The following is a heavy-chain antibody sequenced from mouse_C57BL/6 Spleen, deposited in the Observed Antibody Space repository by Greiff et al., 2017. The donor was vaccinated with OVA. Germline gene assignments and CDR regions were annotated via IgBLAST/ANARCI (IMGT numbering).Heavy chain of an antibody. CDR1: GFPITSGYY. D-gene: IGHD1-3*01. CDR3: AGDRSGGYFDV. Sequence: QVQLQQSGPGLVKPSQSLFLTCSITGFPITSGYYWIWIRQSPGKPLEWMGYITHSGETFYNPSLQSPISITRETSKNTFFLQLNSVTTEDTAMYYCAGDRSGGYFDVWGTGTTVTVSS. CDR2: ITHSGET. V-gene: IGHV12-3*01. J-gene: IGHJ1*03.